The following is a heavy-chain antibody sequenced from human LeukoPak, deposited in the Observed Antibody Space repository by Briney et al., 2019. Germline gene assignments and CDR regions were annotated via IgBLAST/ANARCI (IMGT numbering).Heavy chain of an antibody. CDR2: IRYDGSNK. D-gene: IGHD3-22*01. CDR1: GFTFSSYG. CDR3: AKGSIVVITSYYFDY. J-gene: IGHJ4*02. Sequence: GGSLRLSCAASGFTFSSYGMHWVRQAPGKGLEWVAFIRYDGSNKYYADSVKGRFTISRDNSKTTLYLQMNSLRAEDTAVYYCAKGSIVVITSYYFDYWGQGTLVTVSS. V-gene: IGHV3-30*02.